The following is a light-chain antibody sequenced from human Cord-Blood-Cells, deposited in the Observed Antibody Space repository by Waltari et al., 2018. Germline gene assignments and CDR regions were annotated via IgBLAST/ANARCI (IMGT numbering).Light chain of an antibody. CDR1: TSDVGGHTY. CDR2: EVS. Sequence: QSALTQTPSAYGSPGQALTIPCTGTTSDVGGHTYASWYQQHPGKAPKLMIYEVSKRPSGVPDRFSGSKSGNTASLTVSGLQAEDEADYYCSSYAGSNNLVFGGGTKLTVL. CDR3: SSYAGSNNLV. V-gene: IGLV2-8*01. J-gene: IGLJ3*02.